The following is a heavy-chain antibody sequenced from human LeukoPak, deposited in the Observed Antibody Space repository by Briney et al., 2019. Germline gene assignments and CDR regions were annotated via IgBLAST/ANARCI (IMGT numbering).Heavy chain of an antibody. Sequence: GGSLRLSCAASGFTVSSNYMSWVRQAPGKGLEWVSVIYSGGSTYYADSVKGRFTISRDNSKNTLYLQMNSLRAEDTAVYYCAKRDRLLPGSTPEVTDAFDIWGQGTMVTVSS. CDR1: GFTVSSNY. CDR3: AKRDRLLPGSTPEVTDAFDI. V-gene: IGHV3-53*01. CDR2: IYSGGST. J-gene: IGHJ3*02. D-gene: IGHD2-15*01.